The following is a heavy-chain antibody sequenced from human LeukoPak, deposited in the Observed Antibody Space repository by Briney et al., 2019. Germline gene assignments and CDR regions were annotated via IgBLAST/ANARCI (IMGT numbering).Heavy chain of an antibody. Sequence: PSETLSLTCAVYGGSFSGYYWSWIRQPPGKGLEWIGEINHSGSTNYNPSLKSRVTISVDTSKNQFSLKLGSVTAADTAVYYCARCSSSGWFDYWGQGTLVTVSS. J-gene: IGHJ4*02. V-gene: IGHV4-34*01. CDR1: GGSFSGYY. CDR3: ARCSSSGWFDY. CDR2: INHSGST. D-gene: IGHD6-19*01.